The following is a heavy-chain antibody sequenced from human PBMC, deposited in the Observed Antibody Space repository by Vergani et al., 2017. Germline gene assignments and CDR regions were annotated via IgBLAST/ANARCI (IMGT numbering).Heavy chain of an antibody. J-gene: IGHJ6*02. CDR3: AREGGYCSGGSCYSYYYYYGMDV. D-gene: IGHD2-15*01. Sequence: QVQLVESAGGVVQPGRSLRLSCAASGFTFSDYYMSWIRQAPGKGLEWVSYISSSGSTIYYADSVKGRFTIPRDNAKNSLYLQMNSLRAEDTAVYYCAREGGYCSGGSCYSYYYYYGMDVWGQGTTVTVSS. CDR2: ISSSGSTI. V-gene: IGHV3-11*01. CDR1: GFTFSDYY.